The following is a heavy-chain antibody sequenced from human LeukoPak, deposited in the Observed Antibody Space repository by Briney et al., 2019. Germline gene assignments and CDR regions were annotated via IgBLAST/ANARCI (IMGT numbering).Heavy chain of an antibody. CDR2: ISAYNGNT. J-gene: IGHJ4*02. CDR3: ARDLRGITMIVVGDYYFDY. D-gene: IGHD3-22*01. Sequence: GASVKVSCKASGYIFTGYYMQWVRQAPGQGLEWMGWISAYNGNTNYAQKLQGRVTMATDTSTSTAYMELRSLRSDDTAVYYCARDLRGITMIVVGDYYFDYWGQGTLVTVSS. CDR1: GYIFTGYY. V-gene: IGHV1-18*04.